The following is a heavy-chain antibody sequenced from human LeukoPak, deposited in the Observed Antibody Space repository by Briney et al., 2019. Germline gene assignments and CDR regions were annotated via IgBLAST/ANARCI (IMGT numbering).Heavy chain of an antibody. Sequence: SETLSLTCTVSGVSASNYYWNWMRQSPGKGLEWIGYIYYSGSTNYNPSLKSRVTISVDTSKNQFSLKLSSATAADTAVYYCARGEEQLALFDYWGQGTLVTVSS. D-gene: IGHD6-13*01. CDR2: IYYSGST. CDR1: GVSASNYY. J-gene: IGHJ4*02. V-gene: IGHV4-59*02. CDR3: ARGEEQLALFDY.